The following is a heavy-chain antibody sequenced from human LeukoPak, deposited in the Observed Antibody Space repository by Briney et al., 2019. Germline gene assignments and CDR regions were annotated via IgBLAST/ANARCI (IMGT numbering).Heavy chain of an antibody. Sequence: GGSLRLSCAASGFTFSTYSMNWVRQAPGKGLEWVSYISSSSSTIYYADSVKGRFTISRDNAKNSLYLQMNSLRAEDTAVYYCARDDSQWELFDVVWFDPWGQGTLVTVSS. J-gene: IGHJ5*02. V-gene: IGHV3-48*04. CDR3: ARDDSQWELFDVVWFDP. CDR2: ISSSSSTI. CDR1: GFTFSTYS. D-gene: IGHD1-26*01.